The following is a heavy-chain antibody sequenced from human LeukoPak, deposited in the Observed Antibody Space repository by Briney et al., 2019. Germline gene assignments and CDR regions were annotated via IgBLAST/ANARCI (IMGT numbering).Heavy chain of an antibody. Sequence: PGGSLRLSCAASGFTFSSYGMHWVRQAPGKGREWVAFIRYEGSNKYYADSVKGRFTIARDNSKNTLYLQMNSMRAEDTAVYYCAKAPIGYYGSGSYFYWGQGTLVTVSS. J-gene: IGHJ4*02. CDR3: AKAPIGYYGSGSYFY. V-gene: IGHV3-30*02. CDR1: GFTFSSYG. CDR2: IRYEGSNK. D-gene: IGHD3-10*01.